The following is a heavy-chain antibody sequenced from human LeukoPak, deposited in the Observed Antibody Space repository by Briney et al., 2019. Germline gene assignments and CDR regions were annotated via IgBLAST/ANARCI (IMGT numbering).Heavy chain of an antibody. V-gene: IGHV3-48*01. CDR3: ARGGSYQA. D-gene: IGHD1-26*01. CDR2: ISSSSSTI. J-gene: IGHJ4*02. Sequence: PGGSLRLSCAASGFTFSSYSMNWVRRAPGKGLEWVSYISSSSSTIYYADSVKGRFTISRDNAKNSLYLQMNSLRAEDTAVYYCARGGSYQAWGQGTLVTVSS. CDR1: GFTFSSYS.